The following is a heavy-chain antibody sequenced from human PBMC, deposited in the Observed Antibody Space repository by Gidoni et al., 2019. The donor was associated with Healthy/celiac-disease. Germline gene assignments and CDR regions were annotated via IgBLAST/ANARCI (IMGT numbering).Heavy chain of an antibody. CDR2: IYPGDSET. D-gene: IGHD3-22*01. Sequence: EVQLVQSGAEVNTPGASLTISCKGSGYSFTSYGIGWVRQMPGKGLEWMGIIYPGDSETRYSPSFQGQVTISADKSISTAYLQWSSLKASDTAMYYCARPNYYDSSGYYRRDYWGQGTLVTVSS. CDR1: GYSFTSYG. CDR3: ARPNYYDSSGYYRRDY. V-gene: IGHV5-51*01. J-gene: IGHJ4*02.